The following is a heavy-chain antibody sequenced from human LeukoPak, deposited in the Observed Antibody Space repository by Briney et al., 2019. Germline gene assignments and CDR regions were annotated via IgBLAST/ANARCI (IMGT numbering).Heavy chain of an antibody. CDR1: GGSISSYY. V-gene: IGHV4-59*01. D-gene: IGHD5-12*01. CDR3: ARAGVATITVDY. Sequence: SETLSLTCTVSGGSISSYYWSWIRQPPGKGLEWIGYIYYSGSTNYNPSLKSRVTISVDTSKNQFSLKLSSMTAADTAVYYCARAGVATITVDYWGQGTLVTVSS. CDR2: IYYSGST. J-gene: IGHJ4*02.